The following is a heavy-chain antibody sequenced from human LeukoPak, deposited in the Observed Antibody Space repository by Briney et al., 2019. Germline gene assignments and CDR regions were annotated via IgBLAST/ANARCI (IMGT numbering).Heavy chain of an antibody. J-gene: IGHJ4*02. CDR3: ARVGGGGSFDY. CDR1: GFTFSTYS. Sequence: GGSLGLSCAASGFTFSTYSMNRVRQAPGKGLEWVSSISSSSSFIYYADSVKGRFTISRDNAKNSLYLQMNSLRAEDTAVYYCARVGGGGSFDYWGRGTLVTVSS. CDR2: ISSSSSFI. V-gene: IGHV3-21*01. D-gene: IGHD1-26*01.